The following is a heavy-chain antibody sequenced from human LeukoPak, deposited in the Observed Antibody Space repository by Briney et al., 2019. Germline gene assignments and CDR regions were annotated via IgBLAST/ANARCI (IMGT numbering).Heavy chain of an antibody. J-gene: IGHJ4*02. D-gene: IGHD6-19*01. V-gene: IGHV5-51*01. Sequence: GESLKISCKGSGYSFTSYWIGWVRQMPGKGLEWMGIIYPGDSDTRYSPSFQGQVTISADKSISTAYLQWSSLKASDTAMYYCARGRAVAGPAPDFDYWGQGTLVTASS. CDR3: ARGRAVAGPAPDFDY. CDR1: GYSFTSYW. CDR2: IYPGDSDT.